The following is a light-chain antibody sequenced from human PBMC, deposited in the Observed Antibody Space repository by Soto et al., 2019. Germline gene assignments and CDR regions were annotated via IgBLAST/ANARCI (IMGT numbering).Light chain of an antibody. J-gene: IGKJ2*01. CDR2: KSS. CDR1: ESINMR. Sequence: DIQMTQSPSTLSASVGDRVTITCRASESINMRLAWYQQKPGSAPKLLIYKSSTLESGVPSRFSGSGYGTELTLTISGLPPDDFATYYCQRFDTSNAMYFFGPGTKVDIK. CDR3: QRFDTSNAMYF. V-gene: IGKV1-5*03.